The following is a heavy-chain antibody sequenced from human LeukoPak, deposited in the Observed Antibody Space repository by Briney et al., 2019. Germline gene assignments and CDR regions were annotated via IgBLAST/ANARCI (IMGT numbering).Heavy chain of an antibody. CDR3: ARVGRTGEFYGVIDI. CDR1: GGTFSSYA. CDR2: IIPIFGTA. J-gene: IGHJ3*02. Sequence: ASVKVSCKASGGTFSSYAISWVRQAPGQGLEWMGRIIPIFGTANYAQKLQGRITITTDESTSPAYMELSSLRSEDTAVYYYARVGRTGEFYGVIDIWGQGTMVTVSS. V-gene: IGHV1-69*05. D-gene: IGHD7-27*01.